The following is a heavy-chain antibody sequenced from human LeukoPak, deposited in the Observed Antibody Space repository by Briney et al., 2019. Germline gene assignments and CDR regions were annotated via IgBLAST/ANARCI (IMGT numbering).Heavy chain of an antibody. V-gene: IGHV1-46*01. CDR1: GGTFSNYA. CDR3: ARDKRSAAAARDYYYMDV. CDR2: INPSGGST. D-gene: IGHD6-13*01. Sequence: GASVKVSCKASGGTFSNYAISWVRQAPGQGLEWMGIINPSGGSTSYAQKFQGRVTMTRDMSTSTVYMELSSLRSEDTAVYYCARDKRSAAAARDYYYMDVWGKGTTVTVSS. J-gene: IGHJ6*03.